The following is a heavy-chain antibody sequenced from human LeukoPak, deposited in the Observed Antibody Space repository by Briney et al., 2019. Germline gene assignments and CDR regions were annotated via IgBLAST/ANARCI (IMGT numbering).Heavy chain of an antibody. CDR3: TKDAGYASDF. J-gene: IGHJ4*02. D-gene: IGHD2-15*01. V-gene: IGHV3-74*01. Sequence: QPGRSLRLSCAASGFTFSTTWTHWVRHAPGKGLEWVALIYSDSSRTTYADSVKGRFTISRDNAKNTVYLQMSSLRVEDTAVYFCTKDAGYASDFWGQGILVPVSS. CDR1: GFTFSTTW. CDR2: IYSDSSRT.